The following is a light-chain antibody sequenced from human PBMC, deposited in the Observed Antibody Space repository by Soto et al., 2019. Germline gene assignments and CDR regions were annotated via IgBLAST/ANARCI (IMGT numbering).Light chain of an antibody. V-gene: IGKV1-33*01. CDR2: DAS. Sequence: DIQMTQSPSSLSASVGDRVTITCQASHDIKKYLNWYQQKAHKVPKLLIHDASTLASGVPSRFTGGGSGTDFTLTINNLQPEDVATYYCQQFDDLPLTFDGGTKVDI. CDR3: QQFDDLPLT. CDR1: HDIKKY. J-gene: IGKJ4*01.